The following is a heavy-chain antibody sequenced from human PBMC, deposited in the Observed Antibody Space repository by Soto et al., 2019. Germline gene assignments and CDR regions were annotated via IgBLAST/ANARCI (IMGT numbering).Heavy chain of an antibody. J-gene: IGHJ1*01. V-gene: IGHV4-59*01. CDR1: GGSISSYY. Sequence: PSETLSLTCTFSGGSISSYYWSWIRQSPGKGLEWIGYIYYSGSTNYNPSLKSRVTISVDTSKNQFSLKLSSVTAADTAVYYCASYQVTASTEYVQHWGQGTLVTVSS. CDR2: IYYSGST. D-gene: IGHD2-21*02. CDR3: ASYQVTASTEYVQH.